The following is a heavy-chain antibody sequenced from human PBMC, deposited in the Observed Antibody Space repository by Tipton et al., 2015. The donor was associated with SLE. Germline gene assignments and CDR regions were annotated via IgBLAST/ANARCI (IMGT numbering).Heavy chain of an antibody. J-gene: IGHJ5*02. CDR3: ARGRYSSSWTLNWFDP. D-gene: IGHD6-13*01. Sequence: TLSLTCTVSGGSISSYYWSWIRQPPGKGLEWIGYIYYSGSTNYNPSLKSRVTISVDTSKNQFSLKLSSVTAADTAVYYCARGRYSSSWTLNWFDPWGQGTLVTVSS. CDR1: GGSISSYY. CDR2: IYYSGST. V-gene: IGHV4-59*01.